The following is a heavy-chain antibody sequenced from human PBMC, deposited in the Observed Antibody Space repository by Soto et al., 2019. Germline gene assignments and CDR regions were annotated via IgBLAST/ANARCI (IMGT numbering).Heavy chain of an antibody. Sequence: SETLSLTCTVSGTSISSYYWGWIRQPPGKGLEWIANIHYSGTTNYNPSLASRVTLSVDTSKNQFSLKMTSVTAADRAMYFCARYNSYAIDYWGRGTMVTVSS. CDR3: ARYNSYAIDY. CDR2: IHYSGTT. J-gene: IGHJ4*02. V-gene: IGHV4-59*01. CDR1: GTSISSYY. D-gene: IGHD2-8*01.